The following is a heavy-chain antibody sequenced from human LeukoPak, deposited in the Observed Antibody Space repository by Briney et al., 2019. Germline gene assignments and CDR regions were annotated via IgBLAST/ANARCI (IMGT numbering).Heavy chain of an antibody. Sequence: GSLRLSCAVSGFTFSGFGMSWSRQAPGKGLEWVASINSDGSEGYYADVVKGRFTISRDNAKNSLYLQINSLRAEDTAVYYCARSSYSSSSSVWGQGTMVTVSS. CDR2: INSDGSEG. CDR3: ARSSYSSSSSV. CDR1: GFTFSGFG. J-gene: IGHJ3*01. V-gene: IGHV3-7*03. D-gene: IGHD6-6*01.